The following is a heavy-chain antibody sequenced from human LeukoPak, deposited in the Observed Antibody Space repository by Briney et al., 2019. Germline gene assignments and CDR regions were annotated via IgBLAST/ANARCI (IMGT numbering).Heavy chain of an antibody. J-gene: IGHJ4*02. CDR3: AKDPLYYDSSGYYPSWYFDY. D-gene: IGHD3-22*01. V-gene: IGHV3-23*01. CDR1: GFTFSSYG. Sequence: SGGSLRLSCTASGFTFSSYGMSWVRQAPGKGLEWVSTISGSGGSTYYADSVKGRFTISRDNSKNTLYLQMNSLRAEDTAVYYCAKDPLYYDSSGYYPSWYFDYWGQGTLVTVSS. CDR2: ISGSGGST.